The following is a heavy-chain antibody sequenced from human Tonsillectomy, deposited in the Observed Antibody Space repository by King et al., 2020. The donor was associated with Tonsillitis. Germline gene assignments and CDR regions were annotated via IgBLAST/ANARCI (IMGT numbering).Heavy chain of an antibody. D-gene: IGHD1-26*01. Sequence: VQLQESGPGLVKPSETLSLTCTVSGYSISSGYYWGWIRQPSGKGLEWIGSMYHSGSTFYNPSLKSRLTISVDTSKNQFSLKLSSVTAADTAVYYCAREYSGSYFDHWGQGTLVTVSS. CDR1: GYSISSGYY. CDR3: AREYSGSYFDH. V-gene: IGHV4-38-2*02. J-gene: IGHJ4*02. CDR2: MYHSGST.